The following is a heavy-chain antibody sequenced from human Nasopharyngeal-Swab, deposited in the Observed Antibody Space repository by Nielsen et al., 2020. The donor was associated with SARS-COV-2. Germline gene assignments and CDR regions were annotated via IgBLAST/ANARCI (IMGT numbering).Heavy chain of an antibody. D-gene: IGHD3-22*01. J-gene: IGHJ3*02. V-gene: IGHV7-4-1*02. CDR3: ASHYDSSGYYYRFLGAFDI. Sequence: WVRQAPGQGLEWMGWINTNTGNPTYAQGFTGGFVFSLDTSVSTAYLQISSLKAEDTAVYYCASHYDSSGYYYRFLGAFDIWGQGTMVTVSS. CDR2: INTNTGNP.